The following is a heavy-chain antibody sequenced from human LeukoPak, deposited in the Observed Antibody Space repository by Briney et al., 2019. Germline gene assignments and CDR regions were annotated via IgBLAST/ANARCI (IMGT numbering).Heavy chain of an antibody. Sequence: GAAVTVSFKASGGTFINYAISWVRQAPGQGGEWMGGINPIFGTANYVQKFQGRFTITADQSTSTAYMELSSLRSDATAVYNCAFITMVRGVIPYGMDVWGKGTTVTVSS. D-gene: IGHD3-10*01. J-gene: IGHJ6*04. CDR2: INPIFGTA. CDR3: AFITMVRGVIPYGMDV. CDR1: GGTFINYA. V-gene: IGHV1-69*01.